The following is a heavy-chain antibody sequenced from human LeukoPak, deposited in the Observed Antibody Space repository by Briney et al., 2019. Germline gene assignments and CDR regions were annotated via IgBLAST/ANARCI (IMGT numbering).Heavy chain of an antibody. CDR3: AKGGSTNTRRDYYYFYYMDV. Sequence: ASVKVSCKASGYTFTDYYIHWVRQAPGQGLEWMGWINPNSGGTNYAQKFQGRVTMTRDTSISTADMELSRLRSDDTAVYYCAKGGSTNTRRDYYYFYYMDVWGKGTTVTVSS. J-gene: IGHJ6*03. V-gene: IGHV1-2*02. D-gene: IGHD1-26*01. CDR1: GYTFTDYY. CDR2: INPNSGGT.